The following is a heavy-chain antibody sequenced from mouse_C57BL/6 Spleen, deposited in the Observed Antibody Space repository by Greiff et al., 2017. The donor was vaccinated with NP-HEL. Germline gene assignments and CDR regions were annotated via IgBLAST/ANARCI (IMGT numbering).Heavy chain of an antibody. Sequence: EVKLMESGGGLVQPGGSLSLSCAASGFTFTDYYMSWVRQPPGKALEWLGFIRNKANGYTTESSASVKVRFTISRDNSQSILYLQMNALRAEDSATYYCARSYYYGSPAWFAYWGQGTLVTVSA. CDR3: ARSYYYGSPAWFAY. D-gene: IGHD1-1*01. V-gene: IGHV7-3*01. CDR2: IRNKANGYTT. CDR1: GFTFTDYY. J-gene: IGHJ3*01.